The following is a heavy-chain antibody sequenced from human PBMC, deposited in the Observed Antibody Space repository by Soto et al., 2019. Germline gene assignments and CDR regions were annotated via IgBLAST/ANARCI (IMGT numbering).Heavy chain of an antibody. J-gene: IGHJ6*02. D-gene: IGHD5-18*01. Sequence: GESLKISCKGSGYSFTSYWISWVRQMPGKGLEWMGRIDPSDSYTNYSPSFQGHVTISADKSISTAYLQWSSLKASDTAMYYCARATAMATYYYYGMDVWGQGTTVTVSS. CDR2: IDPSDSYT. CDR3: ARATAMATYYYYGMDV. V-gene: IGHV5-10-1*01. CDR1: GYSFTSYW.